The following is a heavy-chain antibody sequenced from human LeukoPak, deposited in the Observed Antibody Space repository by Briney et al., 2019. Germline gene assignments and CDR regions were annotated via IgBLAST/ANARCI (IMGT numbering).Heavy chain of an antibody. J-gene: IGHJ3*02. CDR2: IYYSGST. Sequence: SETLSLTCTVSGRSISSYYWSWIRQPPGKGLEWIGYIYYSGSTNYNPSLKSRVTISVDTSKNQFSLELSSVTAADTAVYYCASDSYYDFWSGYYTLGAFDIWGQGTMVTVSS. D-gene: IGHD3-3*01. V-gene: IGHV4-59*01. CDR1: GRSISSYY. CDR3: ASDSYYDFWSGYYTLGAFDI.